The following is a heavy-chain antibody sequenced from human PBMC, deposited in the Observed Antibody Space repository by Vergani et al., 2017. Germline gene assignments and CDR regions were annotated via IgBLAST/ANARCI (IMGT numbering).Heavy chain of an antibody. CDR3: ARAVGYYYDSSGSY. V-gene: IGHV3-21*01. J-gene: IGHJ4*02. Sequence: EVQLVESGGGLVKPGGSLRLSCAASGFTFSSYSMNWVRQAPGKGLEWVSSISSSSSYIYYADSVKGRFTISRDNAKNSLYLQMNSLSAEDTAVYYCARAVGYYYDSSGSYWGQGTLVTVSS. CDR1: GFTFSSYS. CDR2: ISSSSSYI. D-gene: IGHD3-22*01.